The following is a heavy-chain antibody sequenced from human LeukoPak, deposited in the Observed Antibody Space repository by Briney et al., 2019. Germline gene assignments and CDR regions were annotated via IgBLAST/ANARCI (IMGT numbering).Heavy chain of an antibody. J-gene: IGHJ4*02. CDR3: ATSTYCSGGSCYSRTFQY. D-gene: IGHD2-15*01. CDR1: GFTFSSYW. Sequence: GGSLRLSCAASGFTFSSYWMHWVRQAPGKGLVWVSRINSDETSTSYADSVKGRFTISRDNAQKTLYLQMSSLRAEDTAVYYCATSTYCSGGSCYSRTFQYWGQGTLVTVSS. CDR2: INSDETST. V-gene: IGHV3-74*01.